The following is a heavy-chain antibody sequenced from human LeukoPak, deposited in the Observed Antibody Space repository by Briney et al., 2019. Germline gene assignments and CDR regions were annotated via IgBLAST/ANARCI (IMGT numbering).Heavy chain of an antibody. CDR2: ISSSSIYI. V-gene: IGHV3-21*04. D-gene: IGHD4-17*01. J-gene: IGHJ5*02. CDR1: GFTFSNYR. CDR3: AKESTVTPGNVNWFDP. Sequence: GGSLRLSCAASGFTFSNYRMNWVRQAPGKGLEWVSSISSSSIYIYYADSVKGRFSISRDNSKNTLYLQMNSLRAEDTAVYYCAKESTVTPGNVNWFDPWGQGTLVTVSS.